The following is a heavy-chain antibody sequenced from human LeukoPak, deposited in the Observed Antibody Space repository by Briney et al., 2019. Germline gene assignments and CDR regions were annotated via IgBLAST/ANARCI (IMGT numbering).Heavy chain of an antibody. D-gene: IGHD2-15*01. V-gene: IGHV3-23*01. CDR3: AKGSKLGYCSGGSCYSHYYMDV. CDR1: GFTFSSYG. Sequence: GGSLRLSCAASGFTFSSYGMSWVRQAPGKGLEWVSAISGSGGSTYYADSVKGRFTISRDNSKNTLYLQMNSLRPEDTAVYYCAKGSKLGYCSGGSCYSHYYMDVWGKGTTVTISS. J-gene: IGHJ6*03. CDR2: ISGSGGST.